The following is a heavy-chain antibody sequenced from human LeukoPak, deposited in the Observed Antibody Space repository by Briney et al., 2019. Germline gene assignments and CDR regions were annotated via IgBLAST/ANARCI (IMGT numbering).Heavy chain of an antibody. Sequence: ASVKVSCKASGYTFTGYYMHWVRQAPGQGLEWMGWINPNSGGTNYAQKFQGRVTMTRDTSISTAYMELSRLRSDDTAVYYCASGDPGIVATYYFDYWGQGTLVTVSS. CDR3: ASGDPGIVATYYFDY. V-gene: IGHV1-2*02. CDR1: GYTFTGYY. D-gene: IGHD2-15*01. J-gene: IGHJ4*02. CDR2: INPNSGGT.